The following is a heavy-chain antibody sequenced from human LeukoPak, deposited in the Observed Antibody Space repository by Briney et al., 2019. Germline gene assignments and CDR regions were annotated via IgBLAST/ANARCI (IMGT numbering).Heavy chain of an antibody. D-gene: IGHD2-2*02. V-gene: IGHV4-39*01. CDR1: GGSISSSSYY. Sequence: SETLSLTCTVSGGSISSSSYYWGWIRQPPGKGLEWIGSIYYSGSTYYNPSLKSRVTISVDTSKNQFSLKLSSVTAADTAVYYCARHPCPGGSTSCYTPTYGFDYWGQGTLVTVSS. CDR3: ARHPCPGGSTSCYTPTYGFDY. J-gene: IGHJ4*02. CDR2: IYYSGST.